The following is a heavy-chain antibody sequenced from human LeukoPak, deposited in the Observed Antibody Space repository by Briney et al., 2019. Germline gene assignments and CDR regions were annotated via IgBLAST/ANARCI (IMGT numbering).Heavy chain of an antibody. J-gene: IGHJ4*02. D-gene: IGHD4-11*01. CDR2: ISSSSTI. CDR3: ATTVTTYYFDY. V-gene: IGHV3-48*04. Sequence: GGSLRLSCAASGFTFSSYSMNWVRQAPGKGLEWVSYISSSSTIYYADSVKGRFTISTDNAKNSLYLQMNSLRAEDTAVYYCATTVTTYYFDYWGQGTLVTVSS. CDR1: GFTFSSYS.